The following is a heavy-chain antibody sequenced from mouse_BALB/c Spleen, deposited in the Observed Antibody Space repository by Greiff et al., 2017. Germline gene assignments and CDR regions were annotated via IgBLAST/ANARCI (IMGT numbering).Heavy chain of an antibody. CDR2: ISSGSSTI. J-gene: IGHJ3*01. Sequence: EVKLMESGGGLVQPGGSRKLSCAASGFTFSSFGMHWVRQAPEKGLEWVAYISSGSSTIYYADTVKGRFTISRDNPKNTLFLQMTSLRSEDTAMYYCAREGLITTATWFAYWGQGTLVTVSA. CDR1: GFTFSSFG. V-gene: IGHV5-17*02. D-gene: IGHD1-2*01. CDR3: AREGLITTATWFAY.